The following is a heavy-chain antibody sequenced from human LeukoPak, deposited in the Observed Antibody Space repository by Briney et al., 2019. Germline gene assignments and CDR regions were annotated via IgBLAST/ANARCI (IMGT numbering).Heavy chain of an antibody. J-gene: IGHJ5*01. D-gene: IGHD6-19*01. CDR1: GGSFSGYY. V-gene: IGHV4-59*01. CDR3: ARSTAVYNWFDP. Sequence: SETLSLTCAVYGGSFSGYYWSWIRQPPGKGLEWIGYIYYSGSTNYNPSLKSRVTISVDTSKNQFSLKLSSVTAADTAVYYCARSTAVYNWFDPWGQGTLVTVSS. CDR2: IYYSGST.